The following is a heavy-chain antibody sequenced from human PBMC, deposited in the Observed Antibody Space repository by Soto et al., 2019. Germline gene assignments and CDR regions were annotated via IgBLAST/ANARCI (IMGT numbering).Heavy chain of an antibody. V-gene: IGHV1-69*01. Sequence: QVQLVQSGAEVKKPGSSVKVSCKASGGTFNNYAISWVRQAPGQGLEWMGGIIPIIGTADYAHKFQGRLAISADESTGTTFMELSSLRSEDTDLYYCERGGVDVVATSAFDYWGQGTLVTVSS. CDR1: GGTFNNYA. CDR3: ERGGVDVVATSAFDY. D-gene: IGHD5-12*01. CDR2: IIPIIGTA. J-gene: IGHJ4*02.